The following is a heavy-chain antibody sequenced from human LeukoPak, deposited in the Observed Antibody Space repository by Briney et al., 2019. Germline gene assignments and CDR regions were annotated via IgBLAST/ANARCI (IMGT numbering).Heavy chain of an antibody. J-gene: IGHJ4*02. Sequence: GGSLRLSCAASGFTFDDYAMHWVRQAPGKGLEWVSGISWNSDTIGYADSVKGRFTISRDNAKNPLYLQMNTLRAEDTALYYCAKDDSGYAGLLDYWGQGTLVTVSS. CDR2: ISWNSDTI. D-gene: IGHD5-12*01. CDR3: AKDDSGYAGLLDY. CDR1: GFTFDDYA. V-gene: IGHV3-9*01.